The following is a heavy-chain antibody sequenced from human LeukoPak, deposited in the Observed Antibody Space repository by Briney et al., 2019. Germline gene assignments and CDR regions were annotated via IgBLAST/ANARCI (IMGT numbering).Heavy chain of an antibody. V-gene: IGHV1-2*06. D-gene: IGHD2-2*01. CDR2: INPNSGGT. Sequence: GASVKVSCKASGYTFTGYYMHWVRQAPGQGLEWMGRINPNSGGTNYAQKFQGRVTMTRDTSISTAYMELSRLRSEDTAVYYCARVPRSSTRGYYFDYWGQGTLVTVSS. CDR1: GYTFTGYY. CDR3: ARVPRSSTRGYYFDY. J-gene: IGHJ4*02.